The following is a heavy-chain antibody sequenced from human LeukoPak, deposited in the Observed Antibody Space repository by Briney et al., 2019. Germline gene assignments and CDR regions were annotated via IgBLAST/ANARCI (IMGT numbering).Heavy chain of an antibody. V-gene: IGHV4-34*01. CDR3: ARRTVGAAFDY. Sequence: SETLSLTCAVYGGSFSGYYWSWIRQPPGKGLEWIGEINHSGSTNYNPSLKSRVTISVDTSKNQFSLKLSSVTAADTAVYYCARRTVGAAFDYWGQGTLVTVSS. J-gene: IGHJ4*02. D-gene: IGHD1-26*01. CDR2: INHSGST. CDR1: GGSFSGYY.